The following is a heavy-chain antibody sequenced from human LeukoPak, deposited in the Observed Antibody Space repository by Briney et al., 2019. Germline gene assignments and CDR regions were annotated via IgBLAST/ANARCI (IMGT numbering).Heavy chain of an antibody. D-gene: IGHD3-9*01. CDR3: AKDGIPIFDGLLPADYYYYYMDV. J-gene: IGHJ6*03. Sequence: GESLRLSCTASGSTFRTYPMTWVRQAPGKGLEWVSAISGSGGSTYYADSVKGRFTISRDNSKNTLYLQMNSLRAEDTAVYYCAKDGIPIFDGLLPADYYYYYMDVWGKGTTVTVSS. V-gene: IGHV3-23*01. CDR1: GSTFRTYP. CDR2: ISGSGGST.